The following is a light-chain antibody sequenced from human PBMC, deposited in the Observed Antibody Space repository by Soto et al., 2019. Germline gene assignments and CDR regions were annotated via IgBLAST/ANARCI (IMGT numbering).Light chain of an antibody. Sequence: QSVLTQPASVSGSPGQSVTISCTGTSSDIGLYDLVSWYRQYPGKAPKLLIYVVNKRPSGVSDRFSASKSGSTASLTISGLQAEDEAAYYCCSYAGFTTYVFGTGTKVTVL. CDR1: SSDIGLYDL. CDR2: VVN. J-gene: IGLJ1*01. CDR3: CSYAGFTTYV. V-gene: IGLV2-23*02.